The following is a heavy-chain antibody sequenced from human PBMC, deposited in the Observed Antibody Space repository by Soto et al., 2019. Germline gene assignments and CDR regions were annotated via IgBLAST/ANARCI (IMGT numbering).Heavy chain of an antibody. D-gene: IGHD3-10*01. CDR1: GFPFTTYG. CDR2: ISYDGSNK. Sequence: QVQLVESGGGVVQPGRSLRLSCAASGFPFTTYGMHWVREGPGKGLEWVAVISYDGSNKYYAASVKGRFTISRDNSKNTLYLQMNSLRPEDTALYDCVGGQYYFDYRGQGTLVTVSS. CDR3: VGGQYYFDY. V-gene: IGHV3-30*03. J-gene: IGHJ4*02.